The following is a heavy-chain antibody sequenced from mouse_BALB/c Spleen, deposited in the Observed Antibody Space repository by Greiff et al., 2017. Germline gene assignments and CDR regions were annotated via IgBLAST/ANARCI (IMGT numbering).Heavy chain of an antibody. CDR1: GYTFTSYW. D-gene: IGHD2-1*01. CDR2: INPSNGRT. CDR3: ARAGGNYVGAMDY. J-gene: IGHJ4*01. V-gene: IGHV1S81*02. Sequence: QVQLQQPGADLVKPGASVKLSRKASGYTFTSYWMHWVQQRPGQGLEWIGEINPSNGRTNYNEKFKSKATLTVDKSSSTAYMQLSSLTSEDSAVYYCARAGGNYVGAMDYWGQGTSVTVSA.